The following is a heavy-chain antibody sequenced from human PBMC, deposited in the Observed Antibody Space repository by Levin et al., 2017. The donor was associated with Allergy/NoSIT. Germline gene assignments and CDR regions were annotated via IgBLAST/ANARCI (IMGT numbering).Heavy chain of an antibody. J-gene: IGHJ4*02. D-gene: IGHD1-26*01. V-gene: IGHV3-30-3*01. CDR1: GFTFSNYA. Sequence: GGSLRLSCAASGFTFSNYAMHWVRQAPGKGPEWVAVISYDGSGKYYADSVKGRFTISRDNSKNTLYLQVNSLKPEDTAVYYCAVQRSPGIVDATMGFDYWGQGTLVTISS. CDR3: AVQRSPGIVDATMGFDY. CDR2: ISYDGSGK.